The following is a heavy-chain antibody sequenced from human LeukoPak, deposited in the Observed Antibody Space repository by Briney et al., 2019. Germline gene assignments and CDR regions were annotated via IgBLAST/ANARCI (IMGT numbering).Heavy chain of an antibody. CDR2: IIPILGIA. CDR3: ARVMIAAAGFDY. V-gene: IGHV1-69*04. J-gene: IGHJ4*02. CDR1: GGTFSSYA. Sequence: SVKVSCKASGGTFSSYAISWVRQAPGQGLEWMGRIIPILGIANYAQKFQGRVTITADKSTSTAYMELSSLRSEDTAVYYCARVMIAAAGFDYWGQGTLVTVSS. D-gene: IGHD6-13*01.